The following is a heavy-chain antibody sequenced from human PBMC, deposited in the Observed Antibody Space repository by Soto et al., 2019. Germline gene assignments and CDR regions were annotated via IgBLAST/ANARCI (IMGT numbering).Heavy chain of an antibody. D-gene: IGHD4-17*01. V-gene: IGHV3-33*01. J-gene: IGHJ4*02. Sequence: GGSLRLSCAASGFTFSSYGMHWVRQAPGKGLEWVAVIWYDGSNKYYADSVKGRFTISRDNSKNTLYLQMNSLRAEDTAVYYCARDPHPKHGGYFDYWGQGTLVTVSS. CDR2: IWYDGSNK. CDR1: GFTFSSYG. CDR3: ARDPHPKHGGYFDY.